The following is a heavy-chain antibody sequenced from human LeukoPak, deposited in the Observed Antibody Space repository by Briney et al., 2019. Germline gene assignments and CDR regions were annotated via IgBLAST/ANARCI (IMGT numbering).Heavy chain of an antibody. CDR3: AREPSYDVAFDI. CDR2: ISYDGSNK. J-gene: IGHJ3*02. Sequence: PGGSLRLSCAASGFTFSSYAMHWVRQARGKGLEWVAVISYDGSNKYYADSVKGRFTISRDNSKNTLYLQMNSLRAEDTAVYYCAREPSYDVAFDIWGQGTMVTVSS. D-gene: IGHD5-12*01. V-gene: IGHV3-30-3*01. CDR1: GFTFSSYA.